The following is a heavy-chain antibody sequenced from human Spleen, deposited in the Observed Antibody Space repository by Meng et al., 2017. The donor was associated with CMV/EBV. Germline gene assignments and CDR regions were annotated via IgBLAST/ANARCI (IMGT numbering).Heavy chain of an antibody. CDR2: ISGYNGRT. CDR1: GYTFTSYG. CDR3: ARDFYEYDDSGYYDDTFDI. D-gene: IGHD3-22*01. V-gene: IGHV1-18*01. J-gene: IGHJ3*02. Sequence: GESLKISCKASGYTFTSYGVSWVRQAPGQGLEWMGWISGYNGRTNYNQKFQGRVTLTTDTSTHTAYMELRSLRSDDTAVYYCARDFYEYDDSGYYDDTFDIWGQGTMVTVSS.